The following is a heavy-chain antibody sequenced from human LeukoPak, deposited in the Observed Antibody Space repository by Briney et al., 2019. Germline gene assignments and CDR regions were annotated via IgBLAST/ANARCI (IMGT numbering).Heavy chain of an antibody. Sequence: ASVKVSCKASGYTFTSYGISWVRQAPGQGLEWMGWISAYNGNTNYAQKLQGRVTMTTDTSTSTAYMELRSLRSDDTAVYYCARVFKSVFWPNSELRDAFDIWGQGTMVSVSS. CDR3: ARVFKSVFWPNSELRDAFDI. CDR1: GYTFTSYG. J-gene: IGHJ3*02. V-gene: IGHV1-18*01. D-gene: IGHD3-9*01. CDR2: ISAYNGNT.